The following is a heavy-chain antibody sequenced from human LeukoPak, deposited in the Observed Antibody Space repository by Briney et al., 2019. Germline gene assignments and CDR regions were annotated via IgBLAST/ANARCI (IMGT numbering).Heavy chain of an antibody. J-gene: IGHJ6*02. CDR1: DGSIYSYY. Sequence: SETLSLTCTVSDGSIYSYYWSWIRQPPGKALEWIGHVSCSGSTNYNPSLNSRVTVSVDTPKSQISLKLSSVTAADTAVYYCARDYYYGMDVWGQGTTVTVSS. CDR2: VSCSGST. CDR3: ARDYYYGMDV. V-gene: IGHV4-59*01.